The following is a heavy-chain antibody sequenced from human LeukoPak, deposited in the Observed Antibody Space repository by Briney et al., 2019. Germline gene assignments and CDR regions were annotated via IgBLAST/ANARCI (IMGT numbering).Heavy chain of an antibody. CDR3: ARGLTIAAAGTGSYYFDY. CDR1: GGSISSGGYY. D-gene: IGHD6-13*01. Sequence: SEALSLTCTVSGGSISSGGYYWSWIRQHPGKGLEWIGYIYYSGSTYYNPSLKSRVTISVDTSKNQFSLKLSSVTAADTAVYYCARGLTIAAAGTGSYYFDYWGQGTLVTVSS. CDR2: IYYSGST. J-gene: IGHJ4*02. V-gene: IGHV4-31*03.